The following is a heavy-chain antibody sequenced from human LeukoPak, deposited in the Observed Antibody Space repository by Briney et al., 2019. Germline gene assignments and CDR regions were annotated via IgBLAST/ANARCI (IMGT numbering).Heavy chain of an antibody. CDR3: ATVGYYGSGNYYFDY. CDR2: FDPEDGET. D-gene: IGHD3-10*01. Sequence: ASVKVSCKVSGYTLTELSMHWVRQAPGKGLEWMGGFDPEDGETIYAQKFQGRVTMTEDTSTDTAYMELSSLRSEDTAVYYCATVGYYGSGNYYFDYWGQGTLVTVSS. CDR1: GYTLTELS. V-gene: IGHV1-24*01. J-gene: IGHJ4*02.